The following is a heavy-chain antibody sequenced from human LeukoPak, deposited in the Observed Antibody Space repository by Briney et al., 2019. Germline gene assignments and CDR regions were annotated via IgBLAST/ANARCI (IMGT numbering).Heavy chain of an antibody. J-gene: IGHJ1*01. Sequence: GGSLRLSCAASGFTFSGSAMGWVRQAPGKGLQWVANIKTDGSEKYYVDSVKGRFTISRDNAKNSLYLQMNSLRAEDTAVYYCATYSSLNRREFQYWGQGTLLTVSS. V-gene: IGHV3-7*01. CDR1: GFTFSGSA. CDR3: ATYSSLNRREFQY. CDR2: IKTDGSEK. D-gene: IGHD3-22*01.